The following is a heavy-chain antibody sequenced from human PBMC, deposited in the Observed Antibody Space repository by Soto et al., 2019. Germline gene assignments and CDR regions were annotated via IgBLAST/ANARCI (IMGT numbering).Heavy chain of an antibody. J-gene: IGHJ4*02. CDR2: ISWDGGST. CDR3: AKASYCSSASCYTGANFDY. D-gene: IGHD2-2*02. CDR1: GFTFDDYT. Sequence: GGSLRLSCAASGFTFDDYTMHWDRQAPGKGLEWVSLISWDGGSTYYADSVKGRFTISRDNSKNSLYLQMNSLGTEDTALYYCAKASYCSSASCYTGANFDYWGQGTLVTVSS. V-gene: IGHV3-43*01.